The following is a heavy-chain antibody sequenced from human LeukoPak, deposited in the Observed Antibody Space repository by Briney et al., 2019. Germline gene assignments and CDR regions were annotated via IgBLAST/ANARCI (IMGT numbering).Heavy chain of an antibody. J-gene: IGHJ4*02. CDR3: ARGGSGWFGALEFDY. D-gene: IGHD3-10*01. V-gene: IGHV1-18*01. CDR2: ISGQHGKT. CDR1: GYTFTTYG. Sequence: ASVKVSCKASGYTFTTYGVIWVRQAPGKGFEWLGWISGQHGKTTYPQKFQDRVRMTTDTSTSTAYMELRSLTSDDTGVYFCARGGSGWFGALEFDYWGQGTLVTVSS.